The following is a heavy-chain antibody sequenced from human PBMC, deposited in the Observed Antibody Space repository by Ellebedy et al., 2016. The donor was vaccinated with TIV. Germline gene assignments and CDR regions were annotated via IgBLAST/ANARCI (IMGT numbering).Heavy chain of an antibody. Sequence: MPSETLSLTCTVSGGSISSSSYYWGWIRQPPGKGLEWIGSIHYSGSPYYNPSLKSRVTISVDTSKNQFSLNLSSVTAADTAVYYCARVQVTTLEGPIDYWGQGTLVTVSS. J-gene: IGHJ4*02. D-gene: IGHD4-23*01. CDR3: ARVQVTTLEGPIDY. V-gene: IGHV4-39*07. CDR2: IHYSGSP. CDR1: GGSISSSSYY.